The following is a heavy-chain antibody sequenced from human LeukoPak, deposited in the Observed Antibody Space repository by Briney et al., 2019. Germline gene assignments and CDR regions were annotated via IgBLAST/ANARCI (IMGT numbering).Heavy chain of an antibody. D-gene: IGHD1-26*01. J-gene: IGHJ4*02. CDR3: ASGNREMAKPYYFDY. CDR2: INHSGST. Sequence: SETLSLTCAVYGGSFSGYYWSWIRQPPGKGLEWIGEINHSGSTNYNPSLKSRVTMSVDTSKNQFSLKLSSVTAADTAVYYCASGNREMAKPYYFDYWGQGTLVTVSS. CDR1: GGSFSGYY. V-gene: IGHV4-34*01.